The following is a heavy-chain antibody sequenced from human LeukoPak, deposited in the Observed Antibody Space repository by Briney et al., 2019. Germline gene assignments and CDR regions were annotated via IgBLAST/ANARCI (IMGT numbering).Heavy chain of an antibody. CDR2: MNPNSGNT. J-gene: IGHJ4*02. CDR3: ARDSGGRYSGSYVY. CDR1: GYTFTSYD. Sequence: ASVKASCKASGYTFTSYDINWVRQATGQGLEWMGWMNPNSGNTGYAQKFQGRVTMTRNTSISTAYMELSSLRSDDTAVYYCARDSGGRYSGSYVYWGQGTLVTVSS. V-gene: IGHV1-8*01. D-gene: IGHD1-26*01.